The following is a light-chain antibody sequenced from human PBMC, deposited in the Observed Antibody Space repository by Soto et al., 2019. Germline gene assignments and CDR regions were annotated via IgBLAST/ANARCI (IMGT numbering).Light chain of an antibody. CDR1: QSVSSNN. V-gene: IGKV3-20*01. CDR2: GAS. CDR3: QQYAYSPRT. Sequence: DIVLTQSPGTLSLPPGERATLSCRASQSVSSNNLAWLRQKPGQAPRLLIYGASSRATDIPDTFSGSGSGTDFTLTISRLEPEDSAVYYCQQYAYSPRTFGQGTKVDIK. J-gene: IGKJ1*01.